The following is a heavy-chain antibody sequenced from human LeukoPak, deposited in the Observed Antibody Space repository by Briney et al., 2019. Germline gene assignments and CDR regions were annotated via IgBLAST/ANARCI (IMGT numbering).Heavy chain of an antibody. CDR2: INI. CDR3: ARDGYDFWSGYNAFDI. V-gene: IGHV3-21*01. Sequence: PGGSLRLSCAASGFTFSSYSMNWVRQAPGEGLEWVSSINIYYADSVKGRCTISRYNAKNSLYLQMNSLRAEDTAVYYCARDGYDFWSGYNAFDIWGQGTMVTVSS. D-gene: IGHD3-3*01. J-gene: IGHJ3*02. CDR1: GFTFSSYS.